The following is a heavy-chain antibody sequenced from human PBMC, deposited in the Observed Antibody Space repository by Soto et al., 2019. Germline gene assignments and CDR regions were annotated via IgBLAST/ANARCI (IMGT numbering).Heavy chain of an antibody. CDR2: IIPIFNST. D-gene: IGHD2-2*02. CDR3: AREGRGKKAGYNGLVSLGY. V-gene: IGHV1-69*06. CDR1: GSRFSNYV. Sequence: QVQLVQSGAEVKTPGSSLKVSCKVSGSRFSNYVISWVRQAPGHGLEWLGRIIPIFNSTKYAQSFQGRVTMTADKSTSTASLELSSLRSDDTAVYYWAREGRGKKAGYNGLVSLGYWGQGTLVTVSS. J-gene: IGHJ4*02.